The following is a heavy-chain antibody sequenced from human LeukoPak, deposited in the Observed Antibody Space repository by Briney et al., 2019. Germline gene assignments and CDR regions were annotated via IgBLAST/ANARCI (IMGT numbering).Heavy chain of an antibody. CDR3: ARGTTRGGYDDY. D-gene: IGHD5-12*01. CDR1: GGSISSGPYY. CDR2: IYSSGRT. V-gene: IGHV4-61*02. J-gene: IGHJ4*02. Sequence: SETLSLTCTVSGGSISSGPYYWSWIRQPAGKGLEWIGCIYSSGRTNYNPSLKSRVTISVDTSKNQFSLKLSSVTAADTAVYYCARGTTRGGYDDYWGQGTLVTVSS.